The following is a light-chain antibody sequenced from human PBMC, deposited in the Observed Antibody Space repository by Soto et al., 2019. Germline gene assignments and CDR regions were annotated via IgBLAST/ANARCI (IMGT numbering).Light chain of an antibody. CDR3: QQRAAWPLT. V-gene: IGKV3-11*01. CDR2: EAS. Sequence: EMLLTQSPATLSLAPGESATLSCRASQIIYTSLAWYQHKPGQAPTLLFYEASIRATGLPARFSGSGSGTDFTLTISGLEPEDFAVYYCQQRAAWPLTFGGGTKVDIK. CDR1: QIIYTS. J-gene: IGKJ4*01.